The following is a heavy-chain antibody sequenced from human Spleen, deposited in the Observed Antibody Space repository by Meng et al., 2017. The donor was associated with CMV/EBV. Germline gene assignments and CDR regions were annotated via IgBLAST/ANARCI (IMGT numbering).Heavy chain of an antibody. D-gene: IGHD1-26*01. V-gene: IGHV3-74*01. J-gene: IGHJ6*02. CDR1: GFTFSSYW. Sequence: GESLKISCAASGFTFSSYWMHWVRQAPGKGLVWVSRINSDGSSTSYADSVKGRFTLSRDNAKNTLYLQMNSLRAEDTAVYYCAREGNSGSYPIYYYYGMDVWGQGTTVTVSS. CDR3: AREGNSGSYPIYYYYGMDV. CDR2: INSDGSST.